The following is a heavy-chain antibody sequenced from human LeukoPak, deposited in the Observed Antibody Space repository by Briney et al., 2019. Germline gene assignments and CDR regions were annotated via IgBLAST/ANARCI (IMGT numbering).Heavy chain of an antibody. Sequence: SETLSLTCTVSGGSISSYYWSWIRQPPGKGLEWIGYIYYSGSTNYNPSLKSRFTISVDTSKNQFSLKLSSVTAADTAVYYCAREGNDFWSGYYSLNWFDPWGQGTLVTVSS. J-gene: IGHJ5*02. D-gene: IGHD3-3*01. V-gene: IGHV4-59*01. CDR2: IYYSGST. CDR3: AREGNDFWSGYYSLNWFDP. CDR1: GGSISSYY.